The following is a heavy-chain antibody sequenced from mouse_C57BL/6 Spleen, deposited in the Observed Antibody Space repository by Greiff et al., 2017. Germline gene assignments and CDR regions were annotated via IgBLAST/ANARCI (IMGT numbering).Heavy chain of an antibody. CDR1: GYTFTDYN. V-gene: IGHV1-18*01. CDR2: INPNNGGP. J-gene: IGHJ2*01. D-gene: IGHD2-4*01. Sequence: VQLQQSGPELVKPGASVQIPCKASGYTFTDYNMDWVKQSHGKSLEWIGDINPNNGGPIYNQKFKGKATLTVDKSSSTAYMELRSLTSEDTAVYYCARSSYDYFFFDYGGQGTTLTVSS. CDR3: ARSSYDYFFFDY.